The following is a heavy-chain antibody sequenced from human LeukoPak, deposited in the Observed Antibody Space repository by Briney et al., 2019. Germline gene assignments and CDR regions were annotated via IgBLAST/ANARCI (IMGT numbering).Heavy chain of an antibody. Sequence: DTLSLTCAVYGGSFSGYYWSWIRQPPGKGLEWIGEINHSGSTNYNPSLKSRVTISVDTSKNQFSLKLSSVTAADTAVYYCARGPLIAAAGNFDYWGQGTLVTVSS. CDR2: INHSGST. V-gene: IGHV4-34*01. J-gene: IGHJ4*02. CDR3: ARGPLIAAAGNFDY. CDR1: GGSFSGYY. D-gene: IGHD6-13*01.